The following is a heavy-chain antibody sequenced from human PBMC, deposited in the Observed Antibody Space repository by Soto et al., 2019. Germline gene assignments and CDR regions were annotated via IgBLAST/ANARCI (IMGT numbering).Heavy chain of an antibody. CDR3: ARDLFSGYYDCSGDSAFDI. D-gene: IGHD3-22*01. V-gene: IGHV3-21*01. J-gene: IGHJ3*02. CDR2: ISSSSSYI. CDR1: GFTFSSYS. Sequence: VGSLRLSCAASGFTFSSYSMNWVRQAPGKGLEWVSSISSSSSYIYYADSVKGRFTISRDNAKNSLYLQMKSLRAEDKAVYYCARDLFSGYYDCSGDSAFDIWGQGTMVTVSS.